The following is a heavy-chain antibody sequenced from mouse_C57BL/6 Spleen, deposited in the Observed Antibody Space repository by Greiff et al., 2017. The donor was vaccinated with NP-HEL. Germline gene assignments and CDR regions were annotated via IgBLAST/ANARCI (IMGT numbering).Heavy chain of an antibody. Sequence: QVQLKDSGPGLVAPSQSLSITCTVSGFSLTSYAISWVRQPPGKGLEWLGVIWTGGGTHYNSALKSRLSISKDNSKSQVFLKMNSLQTDDTARYYCARNYYGSSYGFAYWGQGTLVTVSA. V-gene: IGHV2-9-1*01. D-gene: IGHD1-1*01. CDR3: ARNYYGSSYGFAY. CDR2: IWTGGGT. J-gene: IGHJ3*01. CDR1: GFSLTSYA.